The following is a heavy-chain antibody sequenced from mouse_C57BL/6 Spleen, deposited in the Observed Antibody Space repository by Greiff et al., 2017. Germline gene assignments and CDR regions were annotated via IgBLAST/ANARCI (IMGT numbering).Heavy chain of an antibody. Sequence: EVQVVESGGGLVQPKGSLKLSCAASGFSFNTYAMNWVRQAPGKGLEWVARIRSKSNNYATYYADSVKDRFTINGDDSESMLYLQMNNLKTDDTAMYYCVRQTYYSEPYAIDYWGQGTSVTVSS. CDR2: IRSKSNNYAT. CDR3: VRQTYYSEPYAIDY. D-gene: IGHD2-12*01. V-gene: IGHV10-1*01. CDR1: GFSFNTYA. J-gene: IGHJ4*01.